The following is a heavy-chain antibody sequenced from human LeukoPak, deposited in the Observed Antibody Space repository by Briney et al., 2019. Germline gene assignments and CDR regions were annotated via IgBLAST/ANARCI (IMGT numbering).Heavy chain of an antibody. V-gene: IGHV1-24*01. J-gene: IGHJ4*02. CDR2: FDPEDDER. Sequence: ASVKVSCKVFGYILSELSMHWVRQAPGKGLEWMGGFDPEDDERIYAQKFQGRITMTEDTSTDTAYMELTSLRSEDTAVYYCATELRSGYFDYWGQGTLVTVSS. CDR1: GYILSELS. D-gene: IGHD3-22*01. CDR3: ATELRSGYFDY.